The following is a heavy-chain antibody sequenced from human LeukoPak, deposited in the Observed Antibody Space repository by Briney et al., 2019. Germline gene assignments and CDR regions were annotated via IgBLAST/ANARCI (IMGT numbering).Heavy chain of an antibody. Sequence: ASVKVSCKASGYTFTSYGISWVRQAPGQGLEWMGWISAYNGNTNYAQKLQGRVTMTTDTSTSTAYMELRRLRSDDTAVYYCALALRYFDWLPIDYWGQGTLVTVSS. CDR1: GYTFTSYG. CDR3: ALALRYFDWLPIDY. V-gene: IGHV1-18*01. J-gene: IGHJ4*02. CDR2: ISAYNGNT. D-gene: IGHD3-9*01.